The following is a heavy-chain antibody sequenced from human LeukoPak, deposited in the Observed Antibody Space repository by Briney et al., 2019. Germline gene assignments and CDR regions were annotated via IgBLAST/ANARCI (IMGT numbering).Heavy chain of an antibody. CDR1: GFSFRSHG. Sequence: PGGSLRLSCAASGFSFRSHGMNWVRQAPGKGLERVSYITSSGSSIYYADSVKGRFTISRDNARNSLYLQMSSLRAEDTAVYYCARDVATSGWATFYWGPGTLVTVSS. CDR2: ITSSGSSI. J-gene: IGHJ4*02. CDR3: ARDVATSGWATFY. D-gene: IGHD6-19*01. V-gene: IGHV3-48*01.